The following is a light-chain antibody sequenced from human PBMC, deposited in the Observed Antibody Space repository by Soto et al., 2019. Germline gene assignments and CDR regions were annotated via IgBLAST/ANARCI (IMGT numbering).Light chain of an antibody. V-gene: IGLV3-21*04. Sequence: SYELTQPPAVSVAPGKTATITCGGHNTGSKSVHWYQQKPGQAPVLVIYSDSDRPSAIPERFSGSNSGNTATLTINRVEAGDEADYYCQVWDSGRDHVVFGGGTKVTVL. J-gene: IGLJ3*02. CDR3: QVWDSGRDHVV. CDR2: SDS. CDR1: NTGSKS.